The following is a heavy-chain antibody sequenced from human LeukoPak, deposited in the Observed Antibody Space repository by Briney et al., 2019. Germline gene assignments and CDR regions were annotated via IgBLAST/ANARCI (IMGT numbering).Heavy chain of an antibody. CDR3: ASGNAVDY. CDR2: IKQDGVEK. V-gene: IGHV3-7*01. D-gene: IGHD1-26*01. Sequence: GGSLRLSCAASGFTFDYYGLTWVRQAPGKGLEWVANIKQDGVEKYYADSVKGRFTISRDTAKNSLYLQMNSLRVEDTALYYCASGNAVDYWGRGTLVTVSS. CDR1: GFTFDYYG. J-gene: IGHJ4*02.